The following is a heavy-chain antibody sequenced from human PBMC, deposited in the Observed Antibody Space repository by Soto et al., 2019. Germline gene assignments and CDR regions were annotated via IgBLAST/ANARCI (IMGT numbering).Heavy chain of an antibody. J-gene: IGHJ6*03. CDR3: ARTDYYYYYMDV. V-gene: IGHV4-4*02. CDR1: SGSISSSNW. CDR2: IYHSGST. Sequence: QVQLQESGPGLVKPSGTLSLTCAVSSGSISSSNWWSWVRQPPGKGLEWIGEIYHSGSTNYNPSLKSRVTISGDKSKNQFSLKLSSVTAADTAVYYCARTDYYYYYMDVWGKGTTVTVSS.